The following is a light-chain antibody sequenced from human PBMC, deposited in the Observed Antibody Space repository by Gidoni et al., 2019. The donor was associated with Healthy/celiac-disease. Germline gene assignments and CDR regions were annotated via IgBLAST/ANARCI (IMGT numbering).Light chain of an antibody. J-gene: IGKJ2*01. CDR2: GAS. Sequence: DIVLPQSPGTLSLSPGERATLSCRASQSVSRSYLAWYQQKPGQAPRLLIHGASSRATGIPDRCSGSGSGTDFTLTISRLEPEDFAVYYCQQYGSSPYTFGQGTKLEIK. V-gene: IGKV3-20*01. CDR1: QSVSRSY. CDR3: QQYGSSPYT.